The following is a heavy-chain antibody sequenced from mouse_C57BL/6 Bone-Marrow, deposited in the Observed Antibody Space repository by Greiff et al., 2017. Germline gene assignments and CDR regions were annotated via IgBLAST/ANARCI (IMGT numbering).Heavy chain of an antibody. CDR3: ASMDY. J-gene: IGHJ4*01. V-gene: IGHV5-4*03. CDR2: ISDGGSYT. CDR1: GFTFSSYA. Sequence: VKLVESGGGLVKPGGSLKLSCAASGFTFSSYAMSWVRQTPEKRLEWVATISDGGSYTYYPDNVKGRFTISRDNAKNNLYLQMSHLKSEDTAMYYCASMDYWGQGTSVTVSS.